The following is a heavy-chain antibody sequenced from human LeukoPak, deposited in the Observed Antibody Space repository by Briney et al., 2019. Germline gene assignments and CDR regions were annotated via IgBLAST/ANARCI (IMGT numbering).Heavy chain of an antibody. CDR1: GFTFSNYG. J-gene: IGHJ6*03. Sequence: GGSLRLSCAASGFTFSNYGMHWVRQAPGKGLEWVSVIYSGGSTYYADSVKGRFTISRDNSKNTLYLQMNSLRAEDTAVYYCARVKEKVVLIINRDSYYHMDVWGKGTTVTVSS. CDR3: ARVKEKVVLIINRDSYYHMDV. CDR2: IYSGGST. V-gene: IGHV3-66*01. D-gene: IGHD3-22*01.